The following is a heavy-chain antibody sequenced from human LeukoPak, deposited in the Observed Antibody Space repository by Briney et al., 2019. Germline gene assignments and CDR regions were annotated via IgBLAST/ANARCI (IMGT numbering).Heavy chain of an antibody. CDR1: GGSISSYY. CDR3: ARGGPLFDP. V-gene: IGHV4-59*01. J-gene: IGHJ5*02. CDR2: IYYSGST. Sequence: SETLSLTCTVSGGSISSYYWNWIRQPPGKGLEWIGYIYYSGSTNYNPSLKSRVTISVDTSKNQLPLKLSSVTAADTAVYYCARGGPLFDPWGQETLVTVSS.